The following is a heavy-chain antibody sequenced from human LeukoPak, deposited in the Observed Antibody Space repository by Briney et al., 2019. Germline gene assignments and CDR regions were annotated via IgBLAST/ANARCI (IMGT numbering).Heavy chain of an antibody. Sequence: PGGSLRLSCAASGFTFSSYWMHWVRQAPGKGLMWVSRIKNDGYETNYAASVKGRFTISRDNSKNTLYLQMSSLRAEDTAVYYCASDHGSSGWYETVDYWGQGTLVTVSS. CDR2: IKNDGYET. V-gene: IGHV3-74*01. CDR1: GFTFSSYW. D-gene: IGHD6-19*01. CDR3: ASDHGSSGWYETVDY. J-gene: IGHJ4*02.